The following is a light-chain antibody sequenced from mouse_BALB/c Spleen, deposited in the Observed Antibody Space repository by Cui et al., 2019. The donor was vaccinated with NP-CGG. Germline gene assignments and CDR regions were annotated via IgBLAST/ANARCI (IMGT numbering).Light chain of an antibody. CDR2: GTN. J-gene: IGLJ1*01. CDR1: TGAVTTINY. V-gene: IGLV1*01. Sequence: QAVVTQESALTTSPGETVTLTCRSSTGAVTTINYANWVQEKPDHLFTGLISGTNNRAPGIPARFSGSLIGDKAALTITGAQTEDEAIYFCVLWYSNHWVFGGGTKLTVL. CDR3: VLWYSNHWV.